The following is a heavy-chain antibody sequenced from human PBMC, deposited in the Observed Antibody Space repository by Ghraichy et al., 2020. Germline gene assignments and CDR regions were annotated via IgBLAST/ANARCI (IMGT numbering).Heavy chain of an antibody. J-gene: IGHJ4*02. D-gene: IGHD3-3*01. CDR2: IRGSGGST. CDR3: ARLFYDFWSGYQAAEY. CDR1: GFTFSSYA. Sequence: GGSLRLSCAASGFTFSSYAMSWVRQAPGKGLEWVSGIRGSGGSTYYADSVKGRFTISRDHAKNTLYLEMNSLRAEDTAVYYCARLFYDFWSGYQAAEYWGQGTLVSVSS. V-gene: IGHV3-23*01.